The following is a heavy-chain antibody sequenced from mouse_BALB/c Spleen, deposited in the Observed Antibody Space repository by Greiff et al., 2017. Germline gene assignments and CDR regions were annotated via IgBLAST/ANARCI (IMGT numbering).Heavy chain of an antibody. CDR2: IFPGTGTT. V-gene: IGHV1S132*01. CDR1: GYTFTSYW. Sequence: VQLVESGAELVKPGASVKLSCKTSGYTFTSYWIQWVKQRPGQGLGWIGEIFPGTGTTYYNEKFKGKATLTIDTSSSTAYMQLSSLTSEDSAVYYCGKGGYGNSYAMDYWGQGTSVTVSS. D-gene: IGHD2-10*02. J-gene: IGHJ4*01. CDR3: GKGGYGNSYAMDY.